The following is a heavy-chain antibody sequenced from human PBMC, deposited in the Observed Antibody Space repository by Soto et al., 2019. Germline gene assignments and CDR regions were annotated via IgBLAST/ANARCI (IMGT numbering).Heavy chain of an antibody. V-gene: IGHV3-48*04. J-gene: IGHJ3*02. D-gene: IGHD2-8*01. CDR2: ISGGGRPI. Sequence: PGGSLRLSCAASGFTFSTFSMNWVRQAPGRGLEWISYISGGGRPISYADSVKGRFTISRDNAKNSLYLQMNSLRAEDTAVYYCARTGSPSRYCTNGVCAIGAFDIWGQGIMVTV. CDR3: ARTGSPSRYCTNGVCAIGAFDI. CDR1: GFTFSTFS.